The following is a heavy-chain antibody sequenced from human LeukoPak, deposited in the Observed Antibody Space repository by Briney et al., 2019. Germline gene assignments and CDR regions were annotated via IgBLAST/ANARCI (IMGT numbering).Heavy chain of an antibody. D-gene: IGHD4-11*01. CDR2: ISSRSSTI. V-gene: IGHV3-48*01. Sequence: QPEGSLRLSCAASGFTFSSYSMNWVRQAPGEGLQWVSYISSRSSTIYYADSVKGRFTISRDNAKNSLYLQMNSLRAEDTAVYYCARAYTTVTTIQVYWGQGTLVTVSS. J-gene: IGHJ4*02. CDR3: ARAYTTVTTIQVY. CDR1: GFTFSSYS.